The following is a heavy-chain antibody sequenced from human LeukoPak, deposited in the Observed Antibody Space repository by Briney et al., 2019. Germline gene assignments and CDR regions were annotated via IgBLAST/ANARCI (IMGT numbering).Heavy chain of an antibody. CDR3: VREGLERRTNFDY. V-gene: IGHV3-64D*06. CDR2: ISMNVQTT. J-gene: IGHJ4*02. Sequence: PGGSLRLACSASGFTFTSHVMHWVRQAPGKGLQYVSGISMNVQTTYYARSVKGRFTIPRDSSKNKVYLQMNSLTAEDTAVYYCVREGLERRTNFDYWGQGTLVSVSS. CDR1: GFTFTSHV. D-gene: IGHD1-1*01.